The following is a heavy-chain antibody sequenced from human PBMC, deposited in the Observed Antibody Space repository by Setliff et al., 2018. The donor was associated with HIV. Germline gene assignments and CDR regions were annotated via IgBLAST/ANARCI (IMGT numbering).Heavy chain of an antibody. V-gene: IGHV4-4*07. CDR3: ARGVAVGATGGGY. CDR1: GGSISSYY. Sequence: SETLSLTCTVSGGSISSYYWSWIRQPAGKGLEWIGRIDTSGRTDYNPSLRSRVTISVDTSKNQFSLKLSSVAAADTAVYYCARGVAVGATGGGYWGQGTLVTVSS. J-gene: IGHJ4*02. D-gene: IGHD1-26*01. CDR2: IDTSGRT.